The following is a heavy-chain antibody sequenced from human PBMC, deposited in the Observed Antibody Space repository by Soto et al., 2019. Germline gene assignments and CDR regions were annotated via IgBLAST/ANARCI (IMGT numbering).Heavy chain of an antibody. CDR2: ISYDGSNK. J-gene: IGHJ4*02. Sequence: LRLSCVASGFTFSSYAMHWVRQAPGKGLEWVAVISYDGSNKYYADSVKGRFTISRDNSKNTLYLQMNSLRAEDTAVYYCARANQWEFDYWGQGTLVTVSS. CDR3: ARANQWEFDY. V-gene: IGHV3-30-3*01. CDR1: GFTFSSYA. D-gene: IGHD1-26*01.